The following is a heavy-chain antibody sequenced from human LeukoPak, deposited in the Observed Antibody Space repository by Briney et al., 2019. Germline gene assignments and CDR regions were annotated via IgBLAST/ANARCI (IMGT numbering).Heavy chain of an antibody. CDR1: GGSISSRGYY. CDR3: ARQKIGFYWYFDL. J-gene: IGHJ2*01. CDR2: IYYSGST. Sequence: RPSETLSLTCTVSGGSISSRGYYWGWIRQPPRKGLEWIGYIYYSGSTNYNPSLKSRVTISVDTSKNQFSLKLSSVTAADTAVYYCARQKIGFYWYFDLWGRGTLVTVSS. D-gene: IGHD6-25*01. V-gene: IGHV4-61*05.